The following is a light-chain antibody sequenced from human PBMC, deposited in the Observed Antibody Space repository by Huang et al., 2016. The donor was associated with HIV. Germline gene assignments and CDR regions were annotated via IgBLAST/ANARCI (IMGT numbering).Light chain of an antibody. CDR3: QQYETWPET. CDR2: GSS. V-gene: IGKV3-15*01. J-gene: IGKJ2*01. Sequence: EIVMTQYPATLSASPGERATLSCRASQSINTNFACYKQRPGQAPRLLLYGSSTRATDIPARFSGSGSGTEFTLTINSLQSEDSAIYYCQQYETWPETFGQGTKLEIK. CDR1: QSINTN.